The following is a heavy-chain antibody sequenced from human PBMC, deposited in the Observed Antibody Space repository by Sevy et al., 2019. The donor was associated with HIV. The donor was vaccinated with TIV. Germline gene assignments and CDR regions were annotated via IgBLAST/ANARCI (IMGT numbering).Heavy chain of an antibody. CDR3: AGGGCSKPQDY. Sequence: GGSLRLSCVASGFNFNIYSFSWVRQTPGKGLEWVSTLSFGCGKINYADSVQGRFTISRDDSKNTLYLEMNSLRVEDTAIFYCAGGGCSKPQDYWGQGTLVTVSS. J-gene: IGHJ4*02. CDR1: GFNFNIYS. D-gene: IGHD3-10*02. CDR2: LSFGCGKI. V-gene: IGHV3-23*01.